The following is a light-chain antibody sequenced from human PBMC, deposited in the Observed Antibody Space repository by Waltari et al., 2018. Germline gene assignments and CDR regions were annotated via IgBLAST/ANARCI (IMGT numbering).Light chain of an antibody. CDR3: HVRSNWPPVT. CDR1: QSVNEY. CDR2: DAS. Sequence: EIVLTQSPATLSLSPGERATLSCRASQSVNEYLAWYQQIPGQAPRLLIYDASNRATGIPARFIGSGSGTDFTLTISSLEPEDFAIYYCHVRSNWPPVTFGGGTKVEIK. J-gene: IGKJ4*01. V-gene: IGKV3-11*01.